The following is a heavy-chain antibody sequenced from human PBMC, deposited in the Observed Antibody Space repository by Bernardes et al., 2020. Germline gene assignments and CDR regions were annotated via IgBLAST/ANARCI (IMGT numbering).Heavy chain of an antibody. CDR2: FSPSGGGT. Sequence: GGSLRLSCAASGFTFGSYAMTWVRQAPGKGLEWVSSFSPSGGGTYYVDSVKGRFTISRDNSKNTLYLQMNSLSAEDTAVYYCAKCGDYSYFDYWGQGTLVTVSS. J-gene: IGHJ4*02. CDR1: GFTFGSYA. D-gene: IGHD4-17*01. V-gene: IGHV3-23*01. CDR3: AKCGDYSYFDY.